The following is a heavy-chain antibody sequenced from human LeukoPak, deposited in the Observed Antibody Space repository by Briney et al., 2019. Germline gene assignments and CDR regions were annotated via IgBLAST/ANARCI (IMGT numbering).Heavy chain of an antibody. D-gene: IGHD2-2*01. CDR1: GYTFTSYG. V-gene: IGHV1-18*01. Sequence: GASVKVSCKASGYTFTSYGISWVRQAPGQGLEWMGWISAYNGNTNYAQKLQGRVTMTTDTSTSTAYMELRSLRSDDTAVYYCARSRIVVVPAANGPWFDPWGQGTLVTVSS. CDR2: ISAYNGNT. J-gene: IGHJ5*02. CDR3: ARSRIVVVPAANGPWFDP.